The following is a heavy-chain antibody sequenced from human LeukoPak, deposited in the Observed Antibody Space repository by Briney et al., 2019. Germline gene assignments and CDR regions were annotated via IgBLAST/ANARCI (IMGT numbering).Heavy chain of an antibody. Sequence: GASVKASCKASGGTFSSYAISWVRQAPGQELEWMGRIIPIFGTANYAQKFQGRGTITTDESTSTAYMELSSLRSEDTAVYYCARTRGYSYGQDYWGQGTLVTVSS. D-gene: IGHD5-18*01. CDR2: IIPIFGTA. J-gene: IGHJ4*02. CDR1: GGTFSSYA. CDR3: ARTRGYSYGQDY. V-gene: IGHV1-69*05.